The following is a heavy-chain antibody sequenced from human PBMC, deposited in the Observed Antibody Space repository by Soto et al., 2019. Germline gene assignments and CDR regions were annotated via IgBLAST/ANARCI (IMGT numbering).Heavy chain of an antibody. CDR1: GFTFSTAW. V-gene: IGHV3-7*05. CDR2: IKPDGSEY. J-gene: IGHJ4*02. CDR3: VRDRGWNQFGW. Sequence: GGSLRLSCAASGFTFSTAWMSWVRQAPGKGLEWVANIKPDGSEYAYVDSVEGRFTISRDNAKNSLHLQMNSLRAEDTAVYFCVRDRGWNQFGWWGQGTLVTVSS. D-gene: IGHD1-1*01.